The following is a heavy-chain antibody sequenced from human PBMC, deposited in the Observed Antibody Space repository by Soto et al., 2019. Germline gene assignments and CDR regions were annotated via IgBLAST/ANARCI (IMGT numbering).Heavy chain of an antibody. CDR3: AKGFGNYWAFDY. CDR1: GGASRNDA. J-gene: IGHJ4*02. V-gene: IGHV1-69*13. Sequence: GASVKVACKGSGGASRNDASSWVRQAPGQGLEWMGGIIPIFGTANYAQKFQGRVTITADESTSTAYMELSSLRSEDTAVYYCAKGFGNYWAFDYWGQGTLVTVSS. D-gene: IGHD1-26*01. CDR2: IIPIFGTA.